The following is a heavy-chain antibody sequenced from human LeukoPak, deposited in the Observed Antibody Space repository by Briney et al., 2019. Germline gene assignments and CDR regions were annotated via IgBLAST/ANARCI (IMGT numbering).Heavy chain of an antibody. D-gene: IGHD2-2*01. J-gene: IGHJ5*02. CDR2: INPSGGST. Sequence: GASVKVSCKASGYTFTSYYMHWVRQAPGQGLEWMGIINPSGGSTSYAQKFQGRVTMTRDTSTSTVYMELSSLRSEDTAVYYCASQISSTSMFDPWGQGTLVTASS. V-gene: IGHV1-46*01. CDR3: ASQISSTSMFDP. CDR1: GYTFTSYY.